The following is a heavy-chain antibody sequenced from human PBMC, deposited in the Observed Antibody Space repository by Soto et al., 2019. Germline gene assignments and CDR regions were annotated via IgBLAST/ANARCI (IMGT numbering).Heavy chain of an antibody. CDR2: ISYDGSNK. CDR1: GFTFSSYG. Sequence: PGGSLRLSCAASGFTFSSYGMHWVRQAPGKGLEWVAVISYDGSNKYYADSVKGRFTISRDNSKNTLYLQMNSLGAEDTAVYYCARASNMGRGAPYYYALDVRGQGTTVTVSS. D-gene: IGHD3-10*01. J-gene: IGHJ6*02. V-gene: IGHV3-30*03. CDR3: ARASNMGRGAPYYYALDV.